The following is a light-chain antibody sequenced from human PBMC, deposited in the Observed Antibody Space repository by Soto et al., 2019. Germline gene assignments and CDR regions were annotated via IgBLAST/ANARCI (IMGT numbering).Light chain of an antibody. CDR3: SSYTSSSTLKV. Sequence: QSVLTQPASVSGSPGQSITISCTGTSSDVGGYNYVSWYQQHPGKAPKHMIYDVSNRPSGVSNRFSGSKSGNTASLTISGLQAEDEADYYCSSYTSSSTLKVFGGGTQLTVL. CDR2: DVS. J-gene: IGLJ2*01. V-gene: IGLV2-14*01. CDR1: SSDVGGYNY.